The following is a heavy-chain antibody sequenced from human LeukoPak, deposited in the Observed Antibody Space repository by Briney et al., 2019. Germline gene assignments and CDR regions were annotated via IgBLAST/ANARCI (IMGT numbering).Heavy chain of an antibody. Sequence: GSSVKVSCKASGGTFSSYAISWVRQAPGQGLEWMGGIIPIFGTANYAQKFQGRVTITADESTSTAYMELSRLRSDDTAVYYCAGGKYSSSFSVVDYWGQGTLVTVSS. D-gene: IGHD6-6*01. CDR2: IIPIFGTA. CDR1: GGTFSSYA. CDR3: AGGKYSSSFSVVDY. J-gene: IGHJ4*02. V-gene: IGHV1-69*01.